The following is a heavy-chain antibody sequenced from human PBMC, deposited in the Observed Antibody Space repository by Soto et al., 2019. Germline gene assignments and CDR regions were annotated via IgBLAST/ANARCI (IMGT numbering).Heavy chain of an antibody. D-gene: IGHD5-18*01. J-gene: IGHJ6*02. CDR2: IIPIFGTA. Sequence: ASVKVSCKASGGTFSSYAISWVRQAPGQGLEWMGGIIPIFGTANYAQKFQGRVTITADESTSTAYMELSSLRSEDTAVYYCASPTARNYYYYGMDVWGQGTTVTVSS. CDR1: GGTFSSYA. CDR3: ASPTARNYYYYGMDV. V-gene: IGHV1-69*13.